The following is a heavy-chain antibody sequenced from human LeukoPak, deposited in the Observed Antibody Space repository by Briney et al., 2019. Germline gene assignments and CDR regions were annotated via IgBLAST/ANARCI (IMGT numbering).Heavy chain of an antibody. CDR1: VFSFSPYA. CDR2: ISSNGGNT. Sequence: GGSRRLSCAASVFSFSPYAMSWVRQAPGKGLEYVAAISSNGGNTYYPNSMKGRFTISRDNSKNTLYLQMGSLRVEDMAVYYCARRDTSGYFSDYWGQGTLVTVSS. D-gene: IGHD6-19*01. J-gene: IGHJ4*02. V-gene: IGHV3-64*01. CDR3: ARRDTSGYFSDY.